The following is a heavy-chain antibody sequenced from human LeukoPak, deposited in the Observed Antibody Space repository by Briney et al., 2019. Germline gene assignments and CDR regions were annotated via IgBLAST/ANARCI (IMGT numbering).Heavy chain of an antibody. CDR3: ARVSTVTYDFDY. CDR1: GFTLSNHW. CDR2: IKQDGIEK. V-gene: IGHV3-7*01. J-gene: IGHJ4*02. Sequence: GGSLRLSCAASGFTLSNHWMIWVRQAPGKGLECVANIKQDGIEKYYLDSVKGRFTISRDNAKNSVYLQMNSLRAEDTAVYYCARVSTVTYDFDYWGQGTLVTVSS. D-gene: IGHD4-17*01.